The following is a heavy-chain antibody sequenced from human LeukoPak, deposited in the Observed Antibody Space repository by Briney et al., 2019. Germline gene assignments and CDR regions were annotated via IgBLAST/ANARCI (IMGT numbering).Heavy chain of an antibody. CDR3: AKGLPSGWYGGEFDY. Sequence: GGSLRLSCAASGFTFDDYAMHWVRQAPGKGREWDSGISWNGGSIVYADSVKGRFTISRDNANNSLYLQMNSLRAEDTSLYYCAKGLPSGWYGGEFDYWGQGTLVTVSS. D-gene: IGHD6-19*01. CDR1: GFTFDDYA. V-gene: IGHV3-9*01. J-gene: IGHJ4*02. CDR2: ISWNGGSI.